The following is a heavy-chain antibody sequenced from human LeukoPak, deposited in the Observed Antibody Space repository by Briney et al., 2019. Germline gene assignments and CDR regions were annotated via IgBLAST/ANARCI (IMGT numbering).Heavy chain of an antibody. D-gene: IGHD2-2*01. V-gene: IGHV3-30*03. CDR1: GFSFSSYG. CDR3: ARRVPDY. CDR2: ILNDGSNQ. Sequence: GRSLRLSCAASGFSFSSYGMHWVRQAPDKGLEWVGLILNDGSNQYYADSVKGRFTISRDNSKNTLFLQMNSLRAEDTAVYYCARRVPDYWGQGTLVTVSS. J-gene: IGHJ4*02.